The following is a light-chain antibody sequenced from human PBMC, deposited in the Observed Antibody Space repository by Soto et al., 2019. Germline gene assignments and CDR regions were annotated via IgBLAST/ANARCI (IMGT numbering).Light chain of an antibody. CDR3: GTWDTSLTAYV. Sequence: QSVLTQPPSVSAAPGQRVTISCSGSSSNIGKNSVSWYQQLPGTAPKLLIFDNNKRPSGIPDRFSGSKSGTSATLGITGLQTGEEAHYYCGTWDTSLTAYVFGTATKVTV. V-gene: IGLV1-51*01. J-gene: IGLJ1*01. CDR1: SSNIGKNS. CDR2: DNN.